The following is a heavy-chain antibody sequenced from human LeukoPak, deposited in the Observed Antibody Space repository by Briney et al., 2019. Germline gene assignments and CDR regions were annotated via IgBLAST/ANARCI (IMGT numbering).Heavy chain of an antibody. V-gene: IGHV3-30-3*01. CDR3: SLMGAAAGTDY. J-gene: IGHJ4*02. CDR1: GFTFSSYA. D-gene: IGHD6-13*01. CDR2: ISYDGSNK. Sequence: PGGSLRLSCAASGFTFSSYAMHWVRQAPGKGPEWVAVISYDGSNKYYADSVKGRFTISRDNSKNTLYLQMNSLRAEDTAVYYCSLMGAAAGTDYWGQGTLVTVSS.